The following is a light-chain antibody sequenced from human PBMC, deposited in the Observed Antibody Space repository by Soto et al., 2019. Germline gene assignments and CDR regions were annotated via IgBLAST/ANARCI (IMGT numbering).Light chain of an antibody. CDR1: QSVSGH. CDR2: NAS. V-gene: IGKV3-11*01. CDR3: QQRKQCHIH. J-gene: IGKJ5*01. Sequence: IVLTQSPATLSMSPGERATLSCRASQSVSGHLAWYPQRPGQAPRLLIYNASNSATGIPARFSTRASGTDYSLTISCLEPEELLGYYLQQRKQCHIHIGKGKRLE.